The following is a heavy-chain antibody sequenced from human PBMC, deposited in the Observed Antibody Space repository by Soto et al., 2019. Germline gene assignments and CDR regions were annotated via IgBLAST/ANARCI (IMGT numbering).Heavy chain of an antibody. CDR3: AREADYVNWFDP. CDR1: GFTFSSYS. J-gene: IGHJ5*02. CDR2: ISSSSSTI. Sequence: GGSLRLSCAASGFTFSSYSMNWVRQAPGKGLEWASYISSSSSTIYYADSVKGRFTISRDNAKNSLYLQMNSLRAEDTAVYYCAREADYVNWFDPWGQGTLVTVSS. D-gene: IGHD4-17*01. V-gene: IGHV3-48*01.